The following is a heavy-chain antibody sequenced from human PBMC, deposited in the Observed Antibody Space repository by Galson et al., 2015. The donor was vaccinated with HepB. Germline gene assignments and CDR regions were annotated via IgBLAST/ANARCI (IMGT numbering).Heavy chain of an antibody. CDR2: ISSSSSTI. Sequence: SLRLSCAASGFTFSSYSMNWVRQAPGKGLEWVSYISSSSSTIYYADSVKGRFTISRDNAKNSLYLQMNSLRAEDTAVYYCAREGTTTVVTPIDYWGQGTLVTVSS. V-gene: IGHV3-48*01. J-gene: IGHJ4*02. CDR3: AREGTTTVVTPIDY. CDR1: GFTFSSYS. D-gene: IGHD4-23*01.